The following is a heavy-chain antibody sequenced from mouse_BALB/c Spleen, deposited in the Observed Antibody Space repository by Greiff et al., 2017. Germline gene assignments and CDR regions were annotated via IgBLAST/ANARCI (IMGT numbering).Heavy chain of an antibody. CDR2: IWGDGST. D-gene: IGHD1-1*01. V-gene: IGHV2-6-7*01. CDR3: ARDEELLGGSSWFAY. CDR1: GFSLTGYG. J-gene: IGHJ3*01. Sequence: QVQLKESGPGLVAPSQSLSITCTVSGFSLTGYGVNWVRQPPGKGLEWLGMIWGDGSTDYNSALKSRLSISKDNSKSQVFLKMNSLQTDDTARYYCARDEELLGGSSWFAYWGQGTLVTVSA.